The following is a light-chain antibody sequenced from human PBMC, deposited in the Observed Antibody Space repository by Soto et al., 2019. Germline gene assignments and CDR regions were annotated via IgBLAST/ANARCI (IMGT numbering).Light chain of an antibody. V-gene: IGKV3-11*01. Sequence: EIVLTQSPATLSLSPGERATLSCRASQSVSSYLAWYQQKPGQAPRLLIYDASNRATGIPARFSGSGSGTDFTLTISSLEPEDFEVYYCQHRSNWPTFGQGTKVDIK. CDR2: DAS. CDR3: QHRSNWPT. J-gene: IGKJ1*01. CDR1: QSVSSY.